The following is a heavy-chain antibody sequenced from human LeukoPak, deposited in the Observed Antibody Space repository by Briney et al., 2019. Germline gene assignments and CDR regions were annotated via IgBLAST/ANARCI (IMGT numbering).Heavy chain of an antibody. CDR2: ISYDGSNK. J-gene: IGHJ4*02. Sequence: EAGGSLRLSCAASGFTFSSYAMHWVRQAPGKGLEWVAVISYDGSNKYYADSVKGRFTISRDNSKNTLYLQMNSLRAEDTAVYYCAKDFPYDSSGYPPAMDYWGQGTLVTVSS. CDR3: AKDFPYDSSGYPPAMDY. CDR1: GFTFSSYA. D-gene: IGHD3-22*01. V-gene: IGHV3-30-3*01.